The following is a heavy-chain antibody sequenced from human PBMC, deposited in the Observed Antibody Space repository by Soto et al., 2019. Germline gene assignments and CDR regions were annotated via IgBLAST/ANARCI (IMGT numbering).Heavy chain of an antibody. J-gene: IGHJ4*02. CDR2: ISDSGRI. CDR1: AGPLSPDS. CDR3: ARGSTGYSSRWYRY. Sequence: SPTLFPISRFSAGPLSPDSRLLLRHPLDKAHEWIAYISDSGRILYNPSLKSRVTLSLDASKNQFSLRLSSVTAADTAVYYCARGSTGYSSRWYRYWGQGTLVTVS. V-gene: IGHV4-4*09. D-gene: IGHD6-13*01.